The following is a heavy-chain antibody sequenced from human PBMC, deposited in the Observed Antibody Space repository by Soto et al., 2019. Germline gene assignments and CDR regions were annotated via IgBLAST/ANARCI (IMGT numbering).Heavy chain of an antibody. V-gene: IGHV4-59*11. CDR3: ARAYGGYADY. CDR1: SRSITSHY. Sequence: SETLSLTCTLYSRSITSHYFSWIRQPPGKGREWIGYIYYSGSTNYNPSLKSRVTISVDTSKNQFSLKLSSVTAADTAGYYCARAYGGYADYWGQGALVTVS. D-gene: IGHD5-12*01. J-gene: IGHJ4*02. CDR2: IYYSGST.